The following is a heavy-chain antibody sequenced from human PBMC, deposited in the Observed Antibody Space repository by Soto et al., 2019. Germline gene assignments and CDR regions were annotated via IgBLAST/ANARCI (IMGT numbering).Heavy chain of an antibody. J-gene: IGHJ6*02. V-gene: IGHV1-69*01. CDR3: AGGRSSGWYGNYYYGMDV. D-gene: IGHD6-19*01. CDR1: GVTFSSYA. Sequence: QVQLVQSGAEVKKPGSSVKVSCKASGVTFSSYAISWVRQAPGQGLEWMGGIIPIFGTANYAQKFQGRVTITAYESTSTAYMELSSLRSEDTAVYYCAGGRSSGWYGNYYYGMDVWGQGTTVTVSS. CDR2: IIPIFGTA.